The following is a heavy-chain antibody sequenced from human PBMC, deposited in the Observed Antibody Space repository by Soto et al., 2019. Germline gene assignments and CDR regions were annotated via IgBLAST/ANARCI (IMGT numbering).Heavy chain of an antibody. V-gene: IGHV3-23*01. CDR1: GFTFISYA. CDR3: ARQISRDGDY. Sequence: GGSLRLSCAASGFTFISYAMSWVRQAPGKGLEWVSAISGSGGSTYYADSVKGRFTISRDNSKNTLYLQMNSLRAEDTAVYYCARQISRDGDYWVQGTLVTVAS. CDR2: ISGSGGST. J-gene: IGHJ4*02. D-gene: IGHD2-2*01.